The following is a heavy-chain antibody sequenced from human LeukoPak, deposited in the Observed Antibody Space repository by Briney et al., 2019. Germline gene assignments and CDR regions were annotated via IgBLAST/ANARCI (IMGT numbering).Heavy chain of an antibody. CDR2: SSGSGGST. CDR1: GFSFSSYG. D-gene: IGHD2-2*01. V-gene: IGHV3-23*01. J-gene: IGHJ4*02. CDR3: AKDGTTSHGRYCSSNSCYYFDH. Sequence: PGGSLRLSCAASGFSFSSYGMSWVRQAPGKGLEWVSGSSGSGGSTYYADSVKGRFTISRDNSKNTLDLQMNSLRAEDTAVYYCAKDGTTSHGRYCSSNSCYYFDHWGQGTLVTVSS.